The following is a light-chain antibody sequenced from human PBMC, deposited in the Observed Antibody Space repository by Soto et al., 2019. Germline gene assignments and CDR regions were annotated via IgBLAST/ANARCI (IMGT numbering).Light chain of an antibody. V-gene: IGKV1-5*03. CDR3: QHLNTHPPP. Sequence: EIEMTQSPSTLSGSVGDRVTLTCRASQTISSWLAWYQQKPGKDPKLLLYKASTLKIGVPSSVSGSGSETEFTLTISGLQPYDVATYYSQHLNTHPPPFGGGTKVDIK. CDR1: QTISSW. CDR2: KAS. J-gene: IGKJ4*01.